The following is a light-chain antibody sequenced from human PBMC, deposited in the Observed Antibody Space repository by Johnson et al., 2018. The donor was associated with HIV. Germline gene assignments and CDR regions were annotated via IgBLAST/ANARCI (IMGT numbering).Light chain of an antibody. Sequence: QSALTQPPSVSAAPGQKVTISCSGSSSNIGNNYVSWYQQLPGTAPKLLIYENNKRPSGIPDRFSGSKSATSATLGITGLQTGDEADYYCGTWDSSLSAGYVFGAGTKVTVL. J-gene: IGLJ1*01. CDR2: ENN. CDR3: GTWDSSLSAGYV. CDR1: SSNIGNNY. V-gene: IGLV1-51*02.